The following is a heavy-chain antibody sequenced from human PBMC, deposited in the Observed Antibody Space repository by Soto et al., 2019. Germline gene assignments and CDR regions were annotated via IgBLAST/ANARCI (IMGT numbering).Heavy chain of an antibody. J-gene: IGHJ4*02. D-gene: IGHD3-3*01. CDR3: TTIIGDLWSNYDY. V-gene: IGHV3-73*01. CDR2: IKSKGNNYAT. Sequence: GGSLRLSCAASGFTFSGSAMHWVRQASGKGLEWVGRIKSKGNNYATAYAASVKGRFTISRDDSNNTAYLQMNSLKTDDTAVYYFTTIIGDLWSNYDYWGQGTLVTVSS. CDR1: GFTFSGSA.